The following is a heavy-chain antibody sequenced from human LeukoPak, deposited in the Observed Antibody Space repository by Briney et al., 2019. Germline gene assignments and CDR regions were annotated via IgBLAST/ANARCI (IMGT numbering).Heavy chain of an antibody. J-gene: IGHJ6*02. CDR3: ARDGILVTANHYYYYGMDV. CDR2: ISPNGGST. D-gene: IGHD2-21*02. Sequence: GGSLRLSCSASGFTFSAYAMHWVRQAPGKGLEYVSAISPNGGSTYYADSVKGRFTISRDNSKNTLYLQMNSLRAEDTAVYYCARDGILVTANHYYYYGMDVWGQGTTVTVSS. V-gene: IGHV3-64*04. CDR1: GFTFSAYA.